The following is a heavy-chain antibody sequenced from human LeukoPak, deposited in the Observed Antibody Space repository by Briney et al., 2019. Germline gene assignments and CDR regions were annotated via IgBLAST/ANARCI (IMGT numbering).Heavy chain of an antibody. D-gene: IGHD5-24*01. Sequence: SETLSLTCDVSGSSIRDGFYWGWVRQPPGKGLEWIGAMYYTGNIFYNPSLESRVTISVDKSKNRFSLILISVTAADTAAYYCARDMGLGRSGYNNGGSDYWGPGSLVTVSS. CDR1: GSSIRDGFY. V-gene: IGHV4-38-2*02. CDR3: ARDMGLGRSGYNNGGSDY. CDR2: MYYTGNI. J-gene: IGHJ4*02.